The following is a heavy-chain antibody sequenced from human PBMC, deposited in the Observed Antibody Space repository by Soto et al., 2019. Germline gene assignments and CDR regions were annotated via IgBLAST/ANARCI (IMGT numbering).Heavy chain of an antibody. CDR2: IYYSGST. J-gene: IGHJ5*02. D-gene: IGHD3-10*01. Sequence: SETLSFTCTVSGGSISSYYWSWIRQPPGKGLEWIGYIYYSGSTNYNPSLKSRVTISVDTSKNQFSLKLSSVTAADTAVYYCARLGSGWFDPWGQGTLVTVSS. V-gene: IGHV4-59*01. CDR3: ARLGSGWFDP. CDR1: GGSISSYY.